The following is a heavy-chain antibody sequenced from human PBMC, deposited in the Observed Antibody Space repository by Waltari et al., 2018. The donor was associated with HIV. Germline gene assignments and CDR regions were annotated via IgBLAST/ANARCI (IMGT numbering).Heavy chain of an antibody. CDR3: AKDQSSGIAVAVDY. Sequence: QVQLVESGGGVVQPGGSLRLSCAASGFTFSSYGMHWVRQAPGKGGGWVAIIRYDGSNKYYAASVTGRVTSSRDKSKNTLYLQMNSLGAEDRAGYYCAKDQSSGIAVAVDYWGQGTLVTVSS. CDR1: GFTFSSYG. J-gene: IGHJ4*02. CDR2: IRYDGSNK. V-gene: IGHV3-30*02. D-gene: IGHD6-19*01.